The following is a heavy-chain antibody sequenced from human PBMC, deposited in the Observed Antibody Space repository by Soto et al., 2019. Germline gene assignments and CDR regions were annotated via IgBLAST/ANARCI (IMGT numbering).Heavy chain of an antibody. Sequence: ASVKVSCKASGYTFTGYYMHWVRQAPGQGLEWMGWINPNSGGTNYAQKFQGRVTMTTDTSTSTAYKELRSLRSDDTAVYYCARDEPAGYCSSTSCHPVDYWGQGTLVTVSS. CDR1: GYTFTGYY. J-gene: IGHJ4*02. CDR3: ARDEPAGYCSSTSCHPVDY. V-gene: IGHV1-2*02. CDR2: INPNSGGT. D-gene: IGHD2-2*03.